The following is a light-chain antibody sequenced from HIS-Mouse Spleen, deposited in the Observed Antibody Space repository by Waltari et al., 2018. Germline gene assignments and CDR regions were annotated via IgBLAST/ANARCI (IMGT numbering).Light chain of an antibody. CDR2: EDS. Sequence: SYELTQPPSVSVYPGQTAMITCFGNALPQKYDYWYQQKSAKAPVLVNFEDSKRPSGIPKGFSGSSPGTLATLTVSGAQVEDEADYYCYSTDSSGNHRVFGGGTKLTVL. J-gene: IGLJ2*01. V-gene: IGLV3-10*01. CDR3: YSTDSSGNHRV. CDR1: ALPQKY.